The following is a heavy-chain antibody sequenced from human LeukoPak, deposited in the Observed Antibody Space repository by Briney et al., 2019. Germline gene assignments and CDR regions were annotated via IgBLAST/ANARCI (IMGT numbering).Heavy chain of an antibody. V-gene: IGHV3-30*03. D-gene: IGHD3-9*01. CDR3: ARDRPYYDILTGYYIGEAFDI. Sequence: GRSLRLSCAASGFTFSSYGMHWVRQAPGKGLEWVAVISYDGSNKYYADSVKGRFTISRDNSKNTLYLQMNSLRAEDTAVYYCARDRPYYDILTGYYIGEAFDIWGQGTMVTVSS. CDR1: GFTFSSYG. CDR2: ISYDGSNK. J-gene: IGHJ3*02.